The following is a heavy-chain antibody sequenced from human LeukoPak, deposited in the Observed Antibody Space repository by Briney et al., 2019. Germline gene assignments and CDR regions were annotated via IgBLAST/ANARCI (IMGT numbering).Heavy chain of an antibody. J-gene: IGHJ6*02. Sequence: PSQTLSLTCTVSGYAIISGGFSWNWIRQPPGKGLEWIGCIYDRGPAHYNPSLKSRATISVDRSKSQFSLRLSSVTAADTAAYYCASLFGGNFYSADVWGQGPTVTVSS. D-gene: IGHD4-23*01. CDR1: GYAIISGGFS. V-gene: IGHV4-30-2*01. CDR3: ASLFGGNFYSADV. CDR2: IYDRGPA.